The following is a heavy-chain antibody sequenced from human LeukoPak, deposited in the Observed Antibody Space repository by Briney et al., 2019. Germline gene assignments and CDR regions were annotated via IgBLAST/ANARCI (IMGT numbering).Heavy chain of an antibody. V-gene: IGHV3-21*01. CDR2: ISSSSSYI. CDR3: ARGTYSSGWYEGYFDY. J-gene: IGHJ4*02. CDR1: GFTFSSYS. Sequence: GGSLRLSCAASGFTFSSYSMNWVRQAPGKGLEWVSSISSSSSYIYYADSVKGRFTIPRDNAKNSLYLQMNSPRAEDTAVYYCARGTYSSGWYEGYFDYWGQGTLVTVSS. D-gene: IGHD6-19*01.